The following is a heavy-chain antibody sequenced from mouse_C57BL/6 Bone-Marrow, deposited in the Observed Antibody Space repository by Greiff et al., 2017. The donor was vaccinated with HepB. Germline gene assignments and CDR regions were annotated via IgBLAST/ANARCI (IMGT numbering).Heavy chain of an antibody. CDR2: IDPSDSYT. Sequence: QVQLQQPGAELVMPGASVKLSCKASGYTFTSYWMHWVKQRPGQGLEWIGEIDPSDSYTNYNQKFKGKSTLTVDKSSSTAYMQLSSLTSEDSAVSYCARQGYYFWYYLDYWGQGTTLTVSS. V-gene: IGHV1-69*01. D-gene: IGHD1-1*01. CDR3: ARQGYYFWYYLDY. J-gene: IGHJ2*01. CDR1: GYTFTSYW.